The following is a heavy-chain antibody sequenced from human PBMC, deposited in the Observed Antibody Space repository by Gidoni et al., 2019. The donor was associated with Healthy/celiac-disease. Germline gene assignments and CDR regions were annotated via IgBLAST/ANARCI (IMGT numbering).Heavy chain of an antibody. CDR3: VSPYCSSTSCHPLYFDD. J-gene: IGHJ4*02. D-gene: IGHD2-2*01. Sequence: RQAPGKGLEYVAASSSNGGSTYYADSGKGRFTISRDNSKNTLYRQMISLRAEDTAVYYCVSPYCSSTSCHPLYFDDWGQGTLVTVSS. CDR2: SSSNGGST. V-gene: IGHV3-64D*06.